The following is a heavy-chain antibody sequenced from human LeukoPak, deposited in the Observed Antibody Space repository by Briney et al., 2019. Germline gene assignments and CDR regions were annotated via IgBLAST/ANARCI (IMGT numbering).Heavy chain of an antibody. CDR1: GFTFSSYS. J-gene: IGHJ4*02. CDR3: AKDGCSATSCYSHY. Sequence: GGSLRLSCAASGFTFSSYSMNWVRQAPGKGLEWVSYISSSSSTIYYADSVKGRFTIFRDNAKNSLYLQMNSLRAEDTAVFYCAKDGCSATSCYSHYWGQGTLVTASS. CDR2: ISSSSSTI. V-gene: IGHV3-48*01. D-gene: IGHD2-2*01.